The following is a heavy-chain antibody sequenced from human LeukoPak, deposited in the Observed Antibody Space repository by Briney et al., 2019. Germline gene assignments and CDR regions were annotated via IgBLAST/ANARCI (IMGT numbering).Heavy chain of an antibody. D-gene: IGHD4-17*01. J-gene: IGHJ4*02. CDR3: ARGTKAYGTWDYFDY. CDR1: GGTFSSYA. Sequence: SVKVSCKASGGTFSSYAISWVRQAPGQGLEWMGRIIPIFGTANYAQKFQGRVTITTDESTSTAYMELSSLRSEDTAVYYWARGTKAYGTWDYFDYWGQGTLVTVSS. CDR2: IIPIFGTA. V-gene: IGHV1-69*05.